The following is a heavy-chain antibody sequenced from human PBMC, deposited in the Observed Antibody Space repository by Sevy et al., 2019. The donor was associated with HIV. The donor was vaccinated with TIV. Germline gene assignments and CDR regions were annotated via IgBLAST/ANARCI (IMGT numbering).Heavy chain of an antibody. J-gene: IGHJ6*02. Sequence: GGSLRLSCAASGFTFSSYDMHWVRQAPGKGLEWVAIILHDGSYREYVDSVRGRFTMSRDNSKNTMYLQMNGLSIEDTAVYYCAKNRLPGGSYFSRHGSDVWGRGTTVTVSS. CDR1: GFTFSSYD. D-gene: IGHD3-10*01. CDR3: AKNRLPGGSYFSRHGSDV. V-gene: IGHV3-30*18. CDR2: ILHDGSYR.